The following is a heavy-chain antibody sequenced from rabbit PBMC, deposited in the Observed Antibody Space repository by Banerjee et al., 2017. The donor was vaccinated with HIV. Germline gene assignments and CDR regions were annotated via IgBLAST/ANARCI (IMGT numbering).Heavy chain of an antibody. D-gene: IGHD8-1*01. CDR2: IYAGSSGNT. J-gene: IGHJ3*01. CDR3: ARNWDYYGTSTYYDL. V-gene: IGHV1S40*01. CDR1: GFTLSSYW. Sequence: QSLEESGGDLVKPGASLTLTCTTSGFTLSSYWMCWVRQAPGKGLEWIACIYAGSSGNTYYASWAKGRFTISKTSSTTVTLQMTSLTAADTATYFCARNWDYYGTSTYYDLWGQGTLVTVS.